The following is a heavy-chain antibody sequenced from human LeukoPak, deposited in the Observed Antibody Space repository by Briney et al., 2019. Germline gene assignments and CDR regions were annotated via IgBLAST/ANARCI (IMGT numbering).Heavy chain of an antibody. CDR1: GFTFSSYW. Sequence: GGSLRLSCAASGFTFSSYWMSWVRQAPGKGLEWVANIKQDGSEKYYVDSVKGRFTISRDNAKNSLYLQMNSLRADDTAVYYCAREEDTYYYDSSGYDDYWGQGTLVTVSS. D-gene: IGHD3-22*01. CDR2: IKQDGSEK. CDR3: AREEDTYYYDSSGYDDY. V-gene: IGHV3-7*01. J-gene: IGHJ4*02.